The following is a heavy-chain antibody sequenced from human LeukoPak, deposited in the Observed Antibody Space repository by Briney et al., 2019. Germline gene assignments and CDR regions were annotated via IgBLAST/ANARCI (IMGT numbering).Heavy chain of an antibody. CDR1: GFTISSYG. V-gene: IGHV3-30*02. Sequence: GGSLRLSCVVSGFTISSYGMRWVRQAPGKGLEWVAFIRYDGSYKKYADSVKGRFTISRDNSKNTLYLQMNSLRAEDTALYYCAKKKDYYDTSGAFDIWGQGTMVTVSS. J-gene: IGHJ3*02. D-gene: IGHD3-22*01. CDR3: AKKKDYYDTSGAFDI. CDR2: IRYDGSYK.